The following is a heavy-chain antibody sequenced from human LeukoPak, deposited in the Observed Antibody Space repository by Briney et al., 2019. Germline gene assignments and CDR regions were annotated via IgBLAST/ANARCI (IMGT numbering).Heavy chain of an antibody. CDR3: AKGSYYDSSGSFYFDY. V-gene: IGHV3-23*01. Sequence: GGSLRLSCAASEFIFSSYAMSWVRQAPGKGLEWVSGISGSGDNTYYADSVKGRFTISRDNSKNTLYVQVNSLGTEDTAAYYCAKGSYYDSSGSFYFDYWGQGTLVTVSS. D-gene: IGHD3-22*01. CDR1: EFIFSSYA. J-gene: IGHJ4*02. CDR2: ISGSGDNT.